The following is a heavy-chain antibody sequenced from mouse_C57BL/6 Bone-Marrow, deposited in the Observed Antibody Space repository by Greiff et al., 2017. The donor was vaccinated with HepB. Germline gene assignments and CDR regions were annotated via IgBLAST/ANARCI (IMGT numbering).Heavy chain of an antibody. CDR1: GYTFTSYW. Sequence: QVQLQQPGAELVKPGASVKVSCKASGYTFTSYWMHWVKQRPGQGLEWIGRIHPSDSDTNYNYKFKGKATLTVDKASSTDYMPLSSLTSEDSAVYYCAMGKGFWPFAYWGQGTLVTVSA. V-gene: IGHV1-74*01. J-gene: IGHJ3*01. CDR2: IHPSDSDT. CDR3: AMGKGFWPFAY.